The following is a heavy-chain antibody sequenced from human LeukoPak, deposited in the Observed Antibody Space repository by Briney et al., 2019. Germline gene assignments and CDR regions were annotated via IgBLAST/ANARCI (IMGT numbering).Heavy chain of an antibody. CDR3: ARPNYDYYGDY. CDR2: IYHSGST. CDR1: GYSISHDYY. D-gene: IGHD3-16*01. V-gene: IGHV4-38-2*02. J-gene: IGHJ4*02. Sequence: SETLSLTCTVSGYSISHDYYWGWIRQSPGKGMEWIGSIYHSGSTYYNASLKSRVTISVDTSKNQFSLKLSSVTAADTAVYYCARPNYDYYGDYWGQGTLVTVSS.